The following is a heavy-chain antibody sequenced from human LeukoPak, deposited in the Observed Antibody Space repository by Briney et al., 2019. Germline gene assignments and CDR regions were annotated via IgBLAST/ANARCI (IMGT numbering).Heavy chain of an antibody. CDR3: ARARDSSSWYYFDY. J-gene: IGHJ4*02. D-gene: IGHD6-13*01. CDR2: ISSSGSTI. CDR1: GFTFSSYE. Sequence: GGSLRLSCAASGFTFSSYEMNWARQAPGKGLEGVSYISSSGSTIYYADSVKGRFTISRDNSKNTLYLQMNSLRAEDTAVYYCARARDSSSWYYFDYWGQGTLVTVSS. V-gene: IGHV3-48*03.